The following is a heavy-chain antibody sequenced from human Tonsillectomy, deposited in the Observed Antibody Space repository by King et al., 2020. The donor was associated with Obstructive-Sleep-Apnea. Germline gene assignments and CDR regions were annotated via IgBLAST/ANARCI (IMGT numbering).Heavy chain of an antibody. D-gene: IGHD3-10*01. CDR3: ARSDGSGSRGYFDL. Sequence: VQLVQSGGGLVQPGGSLRLSCAASGFTFSRYDIHWVRQTTGKGLEWVSAIGTAGNPYYPASVKGRFTISRENAKNSLYLQMNSLRAGDTAVYYCARSDGSGSRGYFDLWGRGTLVTVSS. CDR1: GFTFSRYD. V-gene: IGHV3-13*05. CDR2: IGTAGNP. J-gene: IGHJ2*01.